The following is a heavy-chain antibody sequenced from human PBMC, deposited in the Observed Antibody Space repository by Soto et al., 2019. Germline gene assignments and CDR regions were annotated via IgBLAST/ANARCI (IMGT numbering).Heavy chain of an antibody. V-gene: IGHV5-51*01. CDR3: ARQRGDFLSVAVSARRLNYYYCMAV. CDR2: IYPGDSDN. J-gene: IGHJ6*02. Sequence: GESLKISCKGSGYSFTSYWIGWVRQMPGKGLEWMGIIYPGDSDNRYSPSFQGQVTISADKSISTAYLQRSSLKASDTAMYYYARQRGDFLSVAVSARRLNYYYCMAVWGQGTTVTVSS. CDR1: GYSFTSYW. D-gene: IGHD3-16*01.